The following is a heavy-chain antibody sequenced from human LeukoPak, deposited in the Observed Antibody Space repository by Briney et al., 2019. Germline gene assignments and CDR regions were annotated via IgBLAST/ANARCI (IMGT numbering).Heavy chain of an antibody. Sequence: PGGSLRLSCAASGFTFSDYYMSWLRQAPGKGLEWVSYISSSSSYIYYADSVKGRFTISRDNAKNSLYLQMNSLRAEDTAVYYCAISGSPPFDYWGQGTLVTVSS. J-gene: IGHJ4*02. V-gene: IGHV3-11*06. CDR3: AISGSPPFDY. D-gene: IGHD1-26*01. CDR2: ISSSSSYI. CDR1: GFTFSDYY.